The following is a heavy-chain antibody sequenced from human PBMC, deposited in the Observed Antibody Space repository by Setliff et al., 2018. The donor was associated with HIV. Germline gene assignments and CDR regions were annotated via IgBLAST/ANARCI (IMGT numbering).Heavy chain of an antibody. J-gene: IGHJ4*01. CDR2: INVDGSSI. CDR1: GFTFTDYW. CDR3: ARLGTARSFDI. V-gene: IGHV3-74*01. Sequence: GGSLRLSCAASGFTFTDYWMHWVRQVPGQGLVWVSRINVDGSSISYADSVKGRFTISRDNAKNSVFLQMNSLRGEDTGVYYCARLGTARSFDIWGLGTLVTVSS. D-gene: IGHD7-27*01.